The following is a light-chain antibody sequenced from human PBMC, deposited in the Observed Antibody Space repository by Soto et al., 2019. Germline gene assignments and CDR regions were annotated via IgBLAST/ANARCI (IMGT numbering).Light chain of an antibody. CDR3: QQYRSSPRT. CDR1: QSVRSSS. CDR2: GAS. J-gene: IGKJ1*01. Sequence: IVLTQSPGTLSLSPGERATRSCRSSQSVRSSSLARYQQRRGQAPRLLIHGASSRATGITDRFSVSVSRTDFTLTISTLEPEDFAVYYCQQYRSSPRTFAQETKVDI. V-gene: IGKV3-20*01.